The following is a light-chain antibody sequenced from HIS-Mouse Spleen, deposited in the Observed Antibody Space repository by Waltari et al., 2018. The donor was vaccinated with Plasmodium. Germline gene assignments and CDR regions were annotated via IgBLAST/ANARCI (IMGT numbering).Light chain of an antibody. J-gene: IGLJ2*01. Sequence: QLVLTQSPSASASLGASVKLTCTLSSGHSSYAIAWHQQQPGKGPRYVMKLNSDGSHGKGDGLPVRVSCSSAGADRDLTISSGQAEDEADYYCKTWGNGMGVFGGGTKLTVL. V-gene: IGLV4-69*01. CDR1: SGHSSYA. CDR2: LNSDGSH. CDR3: KTWGNGMGV.